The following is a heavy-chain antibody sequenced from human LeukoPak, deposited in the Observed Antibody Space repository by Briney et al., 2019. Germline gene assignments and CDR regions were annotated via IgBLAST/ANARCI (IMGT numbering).Heavy chain of an antibody. CDR2: ISSSSSYI. V-gene: IGHV3-21*04. D-gene: IGHD3-10*01. Sequence: GGSLRLSCAASGFTFGSYSMNWVRQAPGKGLEWVSSISSSSSYIYYADSVKGRFTISRDNAKNSLYLQMNSLRAEDTALYYCAKSGSQRPDYWGQGTLVTVSS. J-gene: IGHJ4*02. CDR1: GFTFGSYS. CDR3: AKSGSQRPDY.